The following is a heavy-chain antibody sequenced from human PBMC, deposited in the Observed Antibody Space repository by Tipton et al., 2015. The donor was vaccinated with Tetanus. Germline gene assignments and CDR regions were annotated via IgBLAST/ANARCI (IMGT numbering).Heavy chain of an antibody. CDR1: GFTFSGFP. CDR3: ASGSTFDY. J-gene: IGHJ4*02. V-gene: IGHV3-21*01. D-gene: IGHD1-26*01. CDR2: ISSTSTYI. Sequence: SLRLSCAASGFTFSGFPMNWVRQAPGKGLEWVASISSTSTYIYYTGPVKGRFTIFRDNAKNSLYLQMNSLRAEDTAVYYCASGSTFDYWGQGTLVTVSS.